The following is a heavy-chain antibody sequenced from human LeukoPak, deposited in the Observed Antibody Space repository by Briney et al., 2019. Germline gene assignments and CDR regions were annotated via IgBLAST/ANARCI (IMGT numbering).Heavy chain of an antibody. CDR1: GFTFSSYG. V-gene: IGHV3-23*01. J-gene: IGHJ4*02. CDR2: ITTGGPNT. D-gene: IGHD7-27*01. CDR3: AKDGGLWVSAHWGDS. Sequence: GGSLRLSCAASGFTFSSYGMHWVRQAPGKGLKWVSTITTGGPNTYYADSVKGRFTVSRDDSKNTLYLQMNSLRAEDTAVYYCAKDGGLWVSAHWGDSWGRGTLVTVSS.